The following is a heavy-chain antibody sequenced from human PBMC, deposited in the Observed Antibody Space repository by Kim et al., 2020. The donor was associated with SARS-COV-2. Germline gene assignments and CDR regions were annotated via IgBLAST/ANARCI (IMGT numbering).Heavy chain of an antibody. J-gene: IGHJ6*03. V-gene: IGHV3-9*01. CDR1: GFTFDNYA. Sequence: GGSLRLSCAASGFTFDNYAMNWVRQAPGKGLEWVSGISSNSGSIDYADSVKGRFTISRDNAKNSLYLQMNSLRAEDTAVYYCAKELYASGWYVGTEYYYYYLDVWGQGTTVTVSS. CDR3: AKELYASGWYVGTEYYYYYLDV. D-gene: IGHD6-19*01. CDR2: ISSNSGSI.